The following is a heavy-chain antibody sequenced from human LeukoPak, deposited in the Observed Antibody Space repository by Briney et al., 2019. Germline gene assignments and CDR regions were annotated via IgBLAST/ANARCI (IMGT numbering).Heavy chain of an antibody. V-gene: IGHV4-59*11. CDR1: GDYIKSHY. D-gene: IGHD3-3*01. J-gene: IGHJ6*03. CDR2: IYYSGGT. CDR3: ARLTLFGVGTNTYYMDV. Sequence: KSSETLSLTCTVSGDYIKSHYWSWIRQPPGTGLEWIGYIYYSGGTNYNPSLKSRATISVDTSKNQFSLKLRSVTAADTAVYYCARLTLFGVGTNTYYMDVWGKGTTVTVSS.